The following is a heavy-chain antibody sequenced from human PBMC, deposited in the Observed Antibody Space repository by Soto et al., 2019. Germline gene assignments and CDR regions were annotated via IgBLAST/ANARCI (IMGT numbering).Heavy chain of an antibody. J-gene: IGHJ5*02. CDR3: ARARSRVILEWLLNNWFDP. CDR1: GYTFTSYG. D-gene: IGHD3-3*01. Sequence: QVQLVQSGAEVKKPGASVKVSCKASGYTFTSYGISWVRQAPGQGLEWMGWISAYNGNTNYAQKLQGRVTMTTDTSTSTAYMELRSLRSDDTVVYYCARARSRVILEWLLNNWFDPWGQGTLVTVSS. CDR2: ISAYNGNT. V-gene: IGHV1-18*04.